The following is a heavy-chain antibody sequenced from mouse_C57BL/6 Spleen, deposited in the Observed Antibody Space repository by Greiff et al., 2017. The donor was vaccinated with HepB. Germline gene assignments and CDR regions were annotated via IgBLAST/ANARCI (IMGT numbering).Heavy chain of an antibody. D-gene: IGHD1-1*01. V-gene: IGHV7-3*01. CDR1: GFTFTDYY. CDR3: ARESIYYYGSRGYFDV. CDR2: IRNKANGYTT. Sequence: EVQLVESGGGLVQPGGSLSLSCAASGFTFTDYYMSWVRQPPGKALEWLGFIRNKANGYTTEYSASVKGRFTISRDNSQSILYLQMNARRAEDSATYYCARESIYYYGSRGYFDVWGTGTTVTVSS. J-gene: IGHJ1*03.